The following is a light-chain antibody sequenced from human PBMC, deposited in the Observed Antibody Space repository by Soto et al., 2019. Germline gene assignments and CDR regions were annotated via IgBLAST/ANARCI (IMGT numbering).Light chain of an antibody. CDR3: CSYAGSPV. CDR2: EVS. V-gene: IGLV2-23*02. Sequence: SVLAQPASLSGSPGQSITISCTGTSSDVGSYNLVSWYQQHPGKAPKLMIYEVSKRPSGVSNRFSGSKSGNTASLTISGLQAEDEADYYCCSYAGSPVFGTGTKVTVL. CDR1: SSDVGSYNL. J-gene: IGLJ1*01.